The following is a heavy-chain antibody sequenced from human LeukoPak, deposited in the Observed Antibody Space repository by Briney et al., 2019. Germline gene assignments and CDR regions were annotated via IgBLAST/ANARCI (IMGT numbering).Heavy chain of an antibody. CDR2: INAGNGNT. J-gene: IGHJ4*02. V-gene: IGHV1-3*01. CDR1: GYTFTSYT. Sequence: GASVKVSCKTSGYTFTSYTLHWVRQAPGQRLEWMGWINAGNGNTRYSQKFEGRVTITRDTSATTTYMELNTLGSEDTAVYYCARDAFGSSRPSDYWGQGTLVTVSS. D-gene: IGHD3-10*01. CDR3: ARDAFGSSRPSDY.